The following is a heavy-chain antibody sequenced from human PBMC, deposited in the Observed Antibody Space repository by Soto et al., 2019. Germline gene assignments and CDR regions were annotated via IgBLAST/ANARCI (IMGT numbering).Heavy chain of an antibody. CDR1: GGSISSGGYY. D-gene: IGHD2-21*02. CDR2: IYYSGST. J-gene: IGHJ6*02. CDR3: ARVCGGDCHHGMDV. V-gene: IGHV4-31*03. Sequence: QVQLQESGPGLVKPSQTLSLTCTVSGGSISSGGYYWSWIRQHPGKGLEWIGYIYYSGSTYHNPSLKSRVTLSVDTSKNQFSLKLSSVTAADTAVYYWARVCGGDCHHGMDVWGQGTTVTVSS.